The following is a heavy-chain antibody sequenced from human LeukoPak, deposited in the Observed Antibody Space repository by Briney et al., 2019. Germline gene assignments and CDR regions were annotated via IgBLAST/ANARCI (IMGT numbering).Heavy chain of an antibody. J-gene: IGHJ5*02. CDR1: GGSISSGGYY. CDR2: IYHSGST. D-gene: IGHD2-15*01. CDR3: ARVGAVVAAKAPDP. Sequence: PSQTLSLTCTVSGGSISSGGYYWNWIRQPPGKGLEWIGYIYHSGSTYYNPSLKSRVTISVDRSKNQFSLKLSSVTAADTAVYYCARVGAVVAAKAPDPWGQGTLVTVSS. V-gene: IGHV4-30-2*01.